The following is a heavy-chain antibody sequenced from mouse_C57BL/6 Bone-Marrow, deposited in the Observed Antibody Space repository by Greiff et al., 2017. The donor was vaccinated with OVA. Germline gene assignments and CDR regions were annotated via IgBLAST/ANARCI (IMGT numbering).Heavy chain of an antibody. D-gene: IGHD2-4*01. CDR1: GFSLTSYG. V-gene: IGHV2-2*01. CDR2: IWSGGST. Sequence: QVQLQQSGPGLVQPSQSLSITCTVSGFSLTSYGVHWVRQSPGKGLEWLGVIWSGGSTDYNAAFISRLSISKDNSKSQVFFKMNSLQADHTAIYYCARDSLIYYDYHYYAMDYWGQGTSVTVSS. J-gene: IGHJ4*01. CDR3: ARDSLIYYDYHYYAMDY.